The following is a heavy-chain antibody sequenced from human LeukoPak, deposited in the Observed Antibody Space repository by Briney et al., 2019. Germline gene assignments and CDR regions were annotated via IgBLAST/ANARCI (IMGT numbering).Heavy chain of an antibody. CDR3: ARVLYYYYYHMDV. J-gene: IGHJ6*03. CDR1: GGSISSSSYY. Sequence: SETLSLTCTVSGGSISSSSYYWGWFRQPPGKGLEWIGSIYYSGSTYYNPSLRSRVTISVDTSKNQFSLKLRSVTAADTAVYYCARVLYYYYYHMDVWGKGTTVTVSS. CDR2: IYYSGST. V-gene: IGHV4-39*07.